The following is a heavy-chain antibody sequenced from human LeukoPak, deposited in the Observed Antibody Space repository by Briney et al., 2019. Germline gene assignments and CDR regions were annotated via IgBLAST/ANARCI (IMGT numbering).Heavy chain of an antibody. CDR1: GGSISTYY. J-gene: IGHJ4*02. CDR3: ARRDSWGWNYFAS. Sequence: PSETLSLTCTVSGGSISTYYWSWIRQPPGKGLELIGYIYSTGSTNYNPSLKSRVTIAVNTSKKQFSLNLRSVTAAATAVYFFARRDSWGWNYFASWGQGTLVTVSS. D-gene: IGHD6-19*01. V-gene: IGHV4-59*01. CDR2: IYSTGST.